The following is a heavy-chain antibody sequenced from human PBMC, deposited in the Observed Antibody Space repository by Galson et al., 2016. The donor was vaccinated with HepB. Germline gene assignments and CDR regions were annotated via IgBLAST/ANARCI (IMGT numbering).Heavy chain of an antibody. V-gene: IGHV4-39*02. J-gene: IGHJ4*02. CDR1: GGSIRNSDYY. CDR3: ATTWFPFDH. D-gene: IGHD3-9*01. Sequence: SETLSLTCTVFGGSIRNSDYYCGWIRQSPGKGLEWIASITSSGSTYYNPSLRSRIMMSVDTSKNHFSLTLRSVTAADTAIYYCATTWFPFDHWGQGTLVIVSS. CDR2: ITSSGST.